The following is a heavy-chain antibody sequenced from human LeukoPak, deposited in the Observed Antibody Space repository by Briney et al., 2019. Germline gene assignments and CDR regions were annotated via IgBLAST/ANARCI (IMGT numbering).Heavy chain of an antibody. D-gene: IGHD3-22*01. CDR1: GFTFSSYW. Sequence: GGSLILSCAASGFTFSSYWMHWVRQAPGKGLVWVSRINSDGSSTSYADSVKGRFTISRDNAKNTLYLQMNSLRAEDTAVYYCARERPYYYDSSGYYDYWGQGTLVTVSS. CDR2: INSDGSST. J-gene: IGHJ4*02. V-gene: IGHV3-74*01. CDR3: ARERPYYYDSSGYYDY.